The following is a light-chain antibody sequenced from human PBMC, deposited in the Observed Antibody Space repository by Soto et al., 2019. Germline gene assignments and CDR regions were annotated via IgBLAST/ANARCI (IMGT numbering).Light chain of an antibody. CDR1: QSVLHSSNNKNY. Sequence: DIVMTQSPDSLAVSLGERATINCKSSQSVLHSSNNKNYLAWYQQKPGQPPKLLIYWASTRESGVPARFSGSGSGTDFTLTISSLQAADVAFYYCQQYYTTPSITFGQGTRLEIK. CDR3: QQYYTTPSIT. J-gene: IGKJ5*01. CDR2: WAS. V-gene: IGKV4-1*01.